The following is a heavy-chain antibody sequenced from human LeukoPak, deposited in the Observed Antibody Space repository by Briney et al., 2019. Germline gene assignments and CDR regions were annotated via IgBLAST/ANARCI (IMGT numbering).Heavy chain of an antibody. J-gene: IGHJ3*02. D-gene: IGHD3-10*01. CDR2: INHSGST. CDR3: ASRLWFGDMAFDI. CDR1: GGSFSGYY. V-gene: IGHV4-34*01. Sequence: SETLSLTCAVYGGSFSGYYWSWIRQPPGKGLEWIGEINHSGSTNYNPSLKSRVTISVDTSKNQFSLKLSSVTAADTAVYYCASRLWFGDMAFDIWGQGTMVTVSS.